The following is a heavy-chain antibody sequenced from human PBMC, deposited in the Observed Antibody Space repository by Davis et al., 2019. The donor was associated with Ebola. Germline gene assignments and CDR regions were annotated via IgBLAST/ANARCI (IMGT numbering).Heavy chain of an antibody. Sequence: GSLRLSCAASGFTFSSYSMNWVRQAPGRGLEWIGEINHSGNTNFNASLKGRVTISVDTSKNQISLKLSSLTAADTAVYYCAGLVAGRVDSWGQGTRVTVSS. CDR2: INHSGNT. V-gene: IGHV4-34*08. CDR3: AGLVAGRVDS. CDR1: GFTFSSYS. J-gene: IGHJ4*02. D-gene: IGHD6-6*01.